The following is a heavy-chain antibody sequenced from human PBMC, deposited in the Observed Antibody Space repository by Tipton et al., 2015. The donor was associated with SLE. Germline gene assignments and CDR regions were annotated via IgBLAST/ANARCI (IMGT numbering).Heavy chain of an antibody. Sequence: TLSLTCSVSGGFISGYYWAWIRQPPGKGLGWIGYTHYSGSSSYNLSLKSRVILSVDMSKNQISLKLSSVTAADTAVYFCAVYAGFYQYYMDVWGKGTTVTVSS. CDR1: GGFISGYY. V-gene: IGHV4-59*01. CDR3: AVYAGFYQYYMDV. CDR2: THYSGSS. J-gene: IGHJ6*03. D-gene: IGHD2-8*01.